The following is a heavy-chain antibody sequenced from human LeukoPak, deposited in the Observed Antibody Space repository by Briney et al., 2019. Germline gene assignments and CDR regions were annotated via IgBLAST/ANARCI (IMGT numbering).Heavy chain of an antibody. CDR2: ISYDGSNK. CDR3: AKVGMYDGSGSYYNYYFDY. D-gene: IGHD3-10*01. V-gene: IGHV3-30*18. CDR1: GFTFSSYG. Sequence: PGGSLRLSCAASGFTFSSYGMHWVRQAPGKGLEWVAVISYDGSNKYYADSVKGRFTISRDNSKNTLYLQMNSLRAEDTAVYYCAKVGMYDGSGSYYNYYFDYWGQGTLVTVSS. J-gene: IGHJ4*02.